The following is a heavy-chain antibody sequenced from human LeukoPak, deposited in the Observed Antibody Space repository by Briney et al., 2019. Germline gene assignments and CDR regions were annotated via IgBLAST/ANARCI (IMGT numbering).Heavy chain of an antibody. Sequence: GGSLRLSCAASGFTFSNAWMSWVRQAPGKGLEWVGRIISKTDGGTTDYAAPVKFRFTISRDDSKNTLYLQMNSLKTEDTAVYYCTTDLGEYWGQGTLVTVSS. CDR3: TTDLGEY. J-gene: IGHJ4*02. D-gene: IGHD3-16*01. V-gene: IGHV3-15*01. CDR1: GFTFSNAW. CDR2: IISKTDGGTT.